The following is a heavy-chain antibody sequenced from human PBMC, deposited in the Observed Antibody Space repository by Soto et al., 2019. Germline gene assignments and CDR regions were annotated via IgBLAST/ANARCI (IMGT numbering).Heavy chain of an antibody. V-gene: IGHV4-30-4*01. CDR2: IYYTGST. J-gene: IGHJ4*02. D-gene: IGHD3-22*01. CDR1: GGSVRSGDYY. CDR3: ASDPGYSTLGY. Sequence: QVQLQESGPGLVKPSQTLSLTCTVSGGSVRSGDYYWSWIHQPPGKGLEWIGYIYYTGSTYYNPSLKSRVFMSVDTSKNQFSLKLSSVTAADTAVYYCASDPGYSTLGYWGQGTLVTVSS.